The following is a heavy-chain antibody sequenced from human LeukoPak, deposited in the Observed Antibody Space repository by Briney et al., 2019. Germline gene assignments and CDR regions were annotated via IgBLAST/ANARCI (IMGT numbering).Heavy chain of an antibody. D-gene: IGHD5-12*01. J-gene: IGHJ4*02. CDR2: ISYDGSNK. CDR1: GFTFSSYA. V-gene: IGHV3-30-3*01. Sequence: PGRSLRLSCAASGFTFSSYAMHWVRQAPGKGLEWVAVISYDGSNKYYADSVKGRFTISRDNSKNTLYLQMNSLRAEDTAVYYCARDLELYSGYGIDYWGQGTLVTVSS. CDR3: ARDLELYSGYGIDY.